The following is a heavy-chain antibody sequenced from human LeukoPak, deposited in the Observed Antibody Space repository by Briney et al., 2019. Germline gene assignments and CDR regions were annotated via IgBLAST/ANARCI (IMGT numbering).Heavy chain of an antibody. V-gene: IGHV3-23*01. CDR2: FSGSGGFT. CDR1: GXTFSSYA. CDR3: AKAATTVTTQFDY. D-gene: IGHD4-17*01. Sequence: PGGSLRLSWAASGXTFSSYAMSWVRQAPGKGLEWVSGFSGSGGFTYYADSVKGRFTISRDNSKNTLYLQMNSLRAEDTAEYYCAKAATTVTTQFDYWGQGTLVTVSS. J-gene: IGHJ4*02.